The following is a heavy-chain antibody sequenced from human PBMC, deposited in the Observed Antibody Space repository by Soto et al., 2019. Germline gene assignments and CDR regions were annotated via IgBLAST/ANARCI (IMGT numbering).Heavy chain of an antibody. V-gene: IGHV3-23*01. D-gene: IGHD6-13*01. Sequence: GGSLRLSCAASGFTFSSYAMSWVRQAPGKGLEWVSAISGSGGSTYYADPVKGRFTISRDNSKNTLYLQMNSLRAEDTAVYYCAKDGYSSKDGGGGMDVWGQGTTVTVSS. J-gene: IGHJ6*02. CDR3: AKDGYSSKDGGGGMDV. CDR1: GFTFSSYA. CDR2: ISGSGGST.